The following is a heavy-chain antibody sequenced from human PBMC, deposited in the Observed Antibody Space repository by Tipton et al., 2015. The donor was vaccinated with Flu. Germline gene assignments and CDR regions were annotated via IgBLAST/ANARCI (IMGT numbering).Heavy chain of an antibody. D-gene: IGHD3-10*02. CDR3: ARLSYYDVDLKNFYFDY. Sequence: GLVKPSETLSLTCTVSGGSVNSYFWSWIRQPPGKGLEWIGGLSYSGSTYYNPSLRSRVVISVDTSKNQFSLKLSSVTAADTAVYYCARLSYYDVDLKNFYFDYWGQGALVTVSS. V-gene: IGHV4-59*05. CDR2: LSYSGST. J-gene: IGHJ4*02. CDR1: GGSVNSYF.